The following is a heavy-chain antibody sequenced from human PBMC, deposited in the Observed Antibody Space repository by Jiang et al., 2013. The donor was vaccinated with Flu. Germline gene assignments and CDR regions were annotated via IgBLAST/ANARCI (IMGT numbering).Heavy chain of an antibody. CDR1: GSTFTSYY. J-gene: IGHJ4*02. D-gene: IGHD6-13*01. CDR2: FSPSGGST. Sequence: VQLVESEAEVKKPGASVKVSCKASGSTFTSYYMHWVRQAPGQGLEWMGRFSPSGGSTTYSRKFQDRVTMTRDTSTNTIYMELRNLRSEDTAVYYCASLAEGTASYFDYWGQGTLVTVSS. CDR3: ASLAEGTASYFDY. V-gene: IGHV1-46*03.